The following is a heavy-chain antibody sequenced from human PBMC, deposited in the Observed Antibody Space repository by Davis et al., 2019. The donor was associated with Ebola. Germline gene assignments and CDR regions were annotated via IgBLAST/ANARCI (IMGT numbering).Heavy chain of an antibody. CDR3: ARAGAVFGVVIPYYYYGMDV. D-gene: IGHD3-3*01. V-gene: IGHV3-21*01. CDR2: ISSSSSYI. J-gene: IGHJ6*04. Sequence: GESLKISCAASGFTFSSYSMNWVRQAPGKGLEWVSSISSSSSYIYYADSVKRRFTISRDNAKNSLYLQMNSLRAEDTAVYYCARAGAVFGVVIPYYYYGMDVWGKGTTVTVSS. CDR1: GFTFSSYS.